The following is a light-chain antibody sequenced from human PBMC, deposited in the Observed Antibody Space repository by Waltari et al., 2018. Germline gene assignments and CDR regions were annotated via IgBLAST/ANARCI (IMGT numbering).Light chain of an antibody. Sequence: DIVMTQSPDSLAVSLGERATINCESSQRILSASNNKNYIAWYQQKPGQPPKLLIHWASTRQSGVPDRFSASGFGTDFTLTISSLQAEDVAVYYCQQYSTVPVTFGGGTKVEIK. CDR1: QRILSASNNKNY. CDR2: WAS. J-gene: IGKJ4*01. V-gene: IGKV4-1*01. CDR3: QQYSTVPVT.